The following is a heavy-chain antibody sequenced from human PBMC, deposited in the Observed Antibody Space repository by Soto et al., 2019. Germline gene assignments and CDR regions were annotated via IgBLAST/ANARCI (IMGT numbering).Heavy chain of an antibody. CDR2: ISTYNGNT. J-gene: IGHJ4*02. V-gene: IGHV1-18*01. CDR1: GYTFITYG. D-gene: IGHD3-22*01. Sequence: QVQLVQSGAEVKKPGASVKVSCKASGYTFITYGVRCVRQAPGQGLDWLGWISTYNGNTRYAERVQGRVTMTTDTTTNTAYMELRNLRSDDTAVYYCARGPTDYYDNSANYLLDYWGQGTLVTVSS. CDR3: ARGPTDYYDNSANYLLDY.